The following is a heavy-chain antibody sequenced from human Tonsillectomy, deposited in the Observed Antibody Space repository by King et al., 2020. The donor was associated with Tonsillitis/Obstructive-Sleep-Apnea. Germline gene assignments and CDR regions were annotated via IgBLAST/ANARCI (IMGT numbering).Heavy chain of an antibody. Sequence: QLVQSGAEVKKPGASVKVSCKASGYTFTGYYMHWVRQAPGQGLEWMGWINPNSGVTNYAQKFQGWVTMTRDTSITTAYMEVSRLTSDATAVYFCARQSRHYWDFDYWGQGALVTVSS. V-gene: IGHV1-2*04. CDR3: ARQSRHYWDFDY. J-gene: IGHJ4*02. CDR2: INPNSGVT. D-gene: IGHD2-15*01. CDR1: GYTFTGYY.